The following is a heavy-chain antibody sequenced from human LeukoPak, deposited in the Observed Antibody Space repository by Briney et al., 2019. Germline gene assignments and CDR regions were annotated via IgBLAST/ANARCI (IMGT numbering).Heavy chain of an antibody. V-gene: IGHV1-2*02. CDR1: GYTFTGYY. CDR2: INPNSGGT. CDR3: ARYREWENKDAFDI. D-gene: IGHD1-26*01. Sequence: ASVKVSCKDSGYTFTGYYMHWVRQAPGQGLEWMGWINPNSGGTNYAQKFQGRVTMTRDTSISTAYMELSRLRSDDTAVYYCARYREWENKDAFDIWGQGTMVTVSS. J-gene: IGHJ3*02.